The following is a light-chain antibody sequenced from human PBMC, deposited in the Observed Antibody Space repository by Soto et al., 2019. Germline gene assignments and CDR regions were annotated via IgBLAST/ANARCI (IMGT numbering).Light chain of an antibody. CDR2: GAF. J-gene: IGKJ1*01. Sequence: IVMTQSPATVPVSPGERVTLSCRASQSVSIDLAWYQQKPGQAPRLLIYGAFTRATDIPATFTGSGSGTEFTLTISSLQSEDIAVYYCQQYNKWPQTFGQGTKVDIK. CDR3: QQYNKWPQT. V-gene: IGKV3-15*01. CDR1: QSVSID.